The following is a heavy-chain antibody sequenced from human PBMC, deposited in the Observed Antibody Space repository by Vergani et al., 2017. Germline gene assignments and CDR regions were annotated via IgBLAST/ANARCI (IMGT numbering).Heavy chain of an antibody. V-gene: IGHV3-23*01. CDR2: ISGSGGST. Sequence: EVQLLESGGGLVPPGGSLRLSCAASGFTFSSYAMSWVRQAPGKGLEWVSAISGSGGSTYYADSVKGRFTISRDNSKNTLYLQMNSLRAEDTAVYYCAKDGSSSGMGYYYYYMDVWGKGTTVTVSS. CDR3: AKDGSSSGMGYYYYYMDV. D-gene: IGHD6-6*01. CDR1: GFTFSSYA. J-gene: IGHJ6*03.